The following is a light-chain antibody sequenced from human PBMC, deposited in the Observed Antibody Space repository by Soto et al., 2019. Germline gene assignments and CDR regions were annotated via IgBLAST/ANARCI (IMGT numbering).Light chain of an antibody. V-gene: IGKV1-5*01. CDR3: QQCCSKPPA. J-gene: IGKJ1*01. CDR2: DAS. Sequence: IRMTQSPVTLPLSLFDRVTXTCRASQRISSWLAWDQQKPGKAPKPLVNDASSLESGVPSRFSGSGSGTEFTLTISSLQPDDFATYYCQQCCSKPPAFGQGTKVDI. CDR1: QRISSW.